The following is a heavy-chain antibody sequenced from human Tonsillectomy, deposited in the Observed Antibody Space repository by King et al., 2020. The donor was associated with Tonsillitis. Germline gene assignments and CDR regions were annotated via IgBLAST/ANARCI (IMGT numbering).Heavy chain of an antibody. CDR3: ARRGAEIPIDAFDI. D-gene: IGHD4/OR15-4a*01. Sequence: QLQESGPGLVKPSETLSLTCTVSGGSISSSGYYWAWIRQPPGKGLEWIGSIYNNGDTYYNPSLKSRFSVDTSKNQFSLKVRSVTATDTAVYYCARRGAEIPIDAFDIWGQGTMVSVSS. J-gene: IGHJ3*02. CDR1: GGSISSSGYY. V-gene: IGHV4-39*01. CDR2: IYNNGDT.